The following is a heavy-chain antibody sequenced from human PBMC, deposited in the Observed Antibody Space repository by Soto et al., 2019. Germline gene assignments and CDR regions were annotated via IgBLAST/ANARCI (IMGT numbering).Heavy chain of an antibody. Sequence: GGSLRLSCAPSAFSFSSYAMNWVRQAPGKGLEWVTGISGSGGSTYYADSVKGRFTISRDNSKNTLYLQLNSLRAEDTAVYYCAKDRISVLVPAAIDYWGQGTLVTVSS. CDR3: AKDRISVLVPAAIDY. D-gene: IGHD2-2*01. J-gene: IGHJ4*02. CDR1: AFSFSSYA. V-gene: IGHV3-23*01. CDR2: ISGSGGST.